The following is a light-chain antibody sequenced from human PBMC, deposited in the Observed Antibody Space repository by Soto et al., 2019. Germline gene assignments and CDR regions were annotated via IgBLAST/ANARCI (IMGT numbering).Light chain of an antibody. J-gene: IGKJ5*01. CDR3: QQYGSSLIT. CDR1: QSVNNNY. Sequence: EIVLTXSXGXLXXSXXXRXXLSXRASQSVNNNYLAWHQQKPGQAPRLLILGASSRATGIPDRFSGSGSGTDFTLTISRVEPEDFAVYYCQQYGSSLITFGQGTRLEIK. CDR2: GAS. V-gene: IGKV3-20*01.